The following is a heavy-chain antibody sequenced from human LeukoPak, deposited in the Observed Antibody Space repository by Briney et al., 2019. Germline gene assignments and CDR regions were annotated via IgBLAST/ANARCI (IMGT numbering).Heavy chain of an antibody. D-gene: IGHD3-3*01. CDR2: ISDNGDSI. J-gene: IGHJ4*02. V-gene: IGHV3-23*01. CDR1: GFTFSSYA. CDR3: AKDRLGLRTFNDY. Sequence: GGSLRLSCAASGFTFSSYAMNWVRQAPRKGLEWVSGISDNGDSIYYGDSMKGRFTISRDNSKNTLYLQMNSLRAEDTAIYYCAKDRLGLRTFNDYWGQGTLVTVSS.